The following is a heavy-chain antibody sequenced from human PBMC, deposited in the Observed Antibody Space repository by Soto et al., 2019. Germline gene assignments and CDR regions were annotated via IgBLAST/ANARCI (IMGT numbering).Heavy chain of an antibody. CDR2: ISYDGSNK. Sequence: GGSLRLSCAASGFTFSSYAMHWVRQAPGKGLEWVAVISYDGSNKYYADSVKGRFTISRDNSKNTLFLQMNSLRPEDTAVYYCARRGSGMDVWGQGTTVTVSS. J-gene: IGHJ6*02. CDR3: ARRGSGMDV. V-gene: IGHV3-30-3*01. CDR1: GFTFSSYA. D-gene: IGHD6-25*01.